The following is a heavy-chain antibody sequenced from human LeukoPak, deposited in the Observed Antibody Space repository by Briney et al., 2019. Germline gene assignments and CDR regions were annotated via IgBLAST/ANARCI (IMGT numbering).Heavy chain of an antibody. D-gene: IGHD4-23*01. J-gene: IGHJ3*02. Sequence: GGSLRLSCAAPGFTFDDYGMSWVRQAPGKGLEWVSGINWNGGSTGYADSLKGRFTISRDNAKNYLSLQMNSLRAEDTSLYYIARIIMAYGGNWRAFDIWGQGTMVTVSS. CDR3: ARIIMAYGGNWRAFDI. CDR2: INWNGGST. CDR1: GFTFDDYG. V-gene: IGHV3-20*04.